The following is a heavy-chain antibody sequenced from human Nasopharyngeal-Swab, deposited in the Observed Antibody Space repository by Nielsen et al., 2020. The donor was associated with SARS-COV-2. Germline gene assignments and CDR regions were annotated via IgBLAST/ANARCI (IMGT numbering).Heavy chain of an antibody. D-gene: IGHD4-11*01. CDR1: LDSPNRTYYS. J-gene: IGHJ4*02. CDR2: GPYSGPT. Sequence: ETLSPTDTLSLDSPNRTYYSWGGRRQAPWRGREGLGSGPYSGPTYYNPSLKSRVPMSVDTSKNHFSLRLTSVTAADTAVYYCGRLTKTTVTRRLYLDYWGQGTLVTVSS. V-gene: IGHV4-39*02. CDR3: GRLTKTTVTRRLYLDY.